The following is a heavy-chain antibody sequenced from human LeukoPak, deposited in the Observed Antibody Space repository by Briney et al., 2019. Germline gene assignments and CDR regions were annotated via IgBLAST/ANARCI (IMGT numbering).Heavy chain of an antibody. D-gene: IGHD3-10*01. V-gene: IGHV3-48*04. CDR2: ISSSSSTI. Sequence: GGSLRLSCAASGFTFSSYSMNWVRQAPGKGLEWVSYISSSSSTIYYADSVKGRFTISRDNAKNSLYLQMNSLRAEDTAVYYCARDGGLLWLGELFYYYYGMDVWGQGTSVTVSS. J-gene: IGHJ6*02. CDR1: GFTFSSYS. CDR3: ARDGGLLWLGELFYYYYGMDV.